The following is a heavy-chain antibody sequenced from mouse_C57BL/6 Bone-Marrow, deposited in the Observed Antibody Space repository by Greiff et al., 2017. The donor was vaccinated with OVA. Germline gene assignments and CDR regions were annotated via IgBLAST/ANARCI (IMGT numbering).Heavy chain of an antibody. V-gene: IGHV5-9-1*02. J-gene: IGHJ2*01. CDR2: ISSGGDYI. D-gene: IGHD2-5*01. CDR3: TRDRGSNYPFDY. Sequence: EVQVVESGEGLVKPGGSLKLSYAASGFTFSSYAMSWVRQTPEKRLEWVAYISSGGDYIYYADTVKGRFTISRDNARNTLYLQMSSLKSEDTAMYYCTRDRGSNYPFDYWGQGTTLTVSS. CDR1: GFTFSSYA.